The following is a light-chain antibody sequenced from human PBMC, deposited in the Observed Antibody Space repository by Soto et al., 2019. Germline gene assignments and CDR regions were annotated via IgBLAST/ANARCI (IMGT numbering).Light chain of an antibody. CDR2: DAS. Sequence: EIVLTQSPATLSLSPGERATLSCRASQSVSSYLAWYQQKPGQAPRILIYDASNRATGIPARFSGSGSGTDFALTISSLEPEDFAVYYCQHRSNWPLTFGGGTMVEIK. CDR1: QSVSSY. CDR3: QHRSNWPLT. V-gene: IGKV3-11*01. J-gene: IGKJ4*01.